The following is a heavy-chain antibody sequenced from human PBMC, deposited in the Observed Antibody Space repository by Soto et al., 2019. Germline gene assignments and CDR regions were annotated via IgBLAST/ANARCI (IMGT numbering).Heavy chain of an antibody. J-gene: IGHJ6*02. V-gene: IGHV1-46*01. CDR1: GFTFPNYF. Sequence: QVQLVQSGAEVKKPGASVKVSCKASGFTFPNYFFHWVRQAPRQGLEWVGIISPYDGSKNYQQSLQGRITMTSDTSTSTVSLELRSLRSEDTAVYFCARGEGRGSTGFYYYYGMDVWGHGTMITVSS. CDR2: ISPYDGSK. CDR3: ARGEGRGSTGFYYYYGMDV. D-gene: IGHD1-26*01.